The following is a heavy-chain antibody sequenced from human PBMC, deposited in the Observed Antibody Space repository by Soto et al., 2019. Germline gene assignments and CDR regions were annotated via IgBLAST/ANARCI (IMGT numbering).Heavy chain of an antibody. D-gene: IGHD2-21*02. V-gene: IGHV4-61*05. J-gene: IGHJ4*02. CDR3: ARTYVVVTAIDY. CDR2: IYYSGST. Sequence: SETLSLTCTVSGGSISSSSYYWGWIRQPPGKGLEWIGYIYYSGSTNYNPSLKSRVTISVDTSKNQSSLKLSSVTAADTAVYYCARTYVVVTAIDYWGQGTLVTVS. CDR1: GGSISSSSYY.